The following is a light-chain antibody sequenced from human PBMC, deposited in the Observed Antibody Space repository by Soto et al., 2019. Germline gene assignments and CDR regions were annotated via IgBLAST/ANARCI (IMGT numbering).Light chain of an antibody. CDR2: GAS. CDR1: QSVSSNY. V-gene: IGKV3-20*01. J-gene: IGKJ3*01. CDR3: QSYGRSPLFT. Sequence: EIVLTQSPGTLSLSPGERATLSCRASQSVSSNYLAWYQQRPGQAPRLLIYGASTRATGIPERFSGSGSGTDFTLTISRLEPEDFAVYYCQSYGRSPLFTFGPGTKVDIK.